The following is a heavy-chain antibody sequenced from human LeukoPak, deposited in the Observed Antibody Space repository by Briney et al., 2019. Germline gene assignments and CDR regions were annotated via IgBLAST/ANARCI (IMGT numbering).Heavy chain of an antibody. D-gene: IGHD2-15*01. CDR1: GGSISSSNW. Sequence: SETLSLTCAVSGGSISSSNWWSWVRQPPGKGLEWIGEIYHSGSTNYNPSLKSRVTISVDKSKNQFSLKLSSVTAADTAVYYCARVVVAATNYYYYYYMDVWGKGTTVTISS. J-gene: IGHJ6*03. V-gene: IGHV4-4*02. CDR3: ARVVVAATNYYYYYYMDV. CDR2: IYHSGST.